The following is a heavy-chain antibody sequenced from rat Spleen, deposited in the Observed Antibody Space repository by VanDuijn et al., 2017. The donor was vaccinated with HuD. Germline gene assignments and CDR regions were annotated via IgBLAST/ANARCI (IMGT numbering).Heavy chain of an antibody. V-gene: IGHV5-62*01. Sequence: VQLVESGGGLVQPGKSLKLSCSASGFTFSSYGMHWIRQAPGKGLDWVAYISSSSGTVYADAVKGRFTISRDNAKNTLYLQLNSLKSEDTAIYYCAKSGLALNTMGLDYWGQGVMVTVSS. CDR2: ISSSSGT. CDR3: AKSGLALNTMGLDY. CDR1: GFTFSSYG. J-gene: IGHJ2*01. D-gene: IGHD1-7*01.